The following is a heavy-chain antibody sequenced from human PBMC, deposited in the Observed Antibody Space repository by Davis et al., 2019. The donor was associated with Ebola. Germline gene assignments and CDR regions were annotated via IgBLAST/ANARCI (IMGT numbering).Heavy chain of an antibody. CDR1: GASVSSGTYY. Sequence: MPGGSLRLSCTVSGASVSSGTYYWNWIRQPPGKGLEWIGEINHRGSTNYNPSLKSRVTISVDTSKIQFSLKLSSVTAADTAVYYCARVLSGYYYFYMDVWGKGTTVTVSS. CDR3: ARVLSGYYYFYMDV. V-gene: IGHV4-39*07. CDR2: INHRGST. J-gene: IGHJ6*03. D-gene: IGHD6-25*01.